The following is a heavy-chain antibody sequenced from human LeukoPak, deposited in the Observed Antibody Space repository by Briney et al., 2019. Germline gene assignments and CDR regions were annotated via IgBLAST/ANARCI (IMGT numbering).Heavy chain of an antibody. CDR2: ISWDGGSI. J-gene: IGHJ6*03. Sequence: GGSLRLSCAASGFTFSSYEMNWVRQAPGKALEWVSLISWDGGSIYYADSVKGRFTISRDNSKNSLYLQMNSLRAEDTALYYCAKDARDYYSYYMDVWGKGTTVTVAS. V-gene: IGHV3-43D*03. D-gene: IGHD6-6*01. CDR1: GFTFSSYE. CDR3: AKDARDYYSYYMDV.